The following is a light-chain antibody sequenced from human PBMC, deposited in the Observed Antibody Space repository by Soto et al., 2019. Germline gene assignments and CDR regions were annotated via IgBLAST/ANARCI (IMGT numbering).Light chain of an antibody. CDR1: QSITSY. CDR3: QQRSNWPQIT. V-gene: IGKV3-11*01. Sequence: EIVLTQSPATLSLSLGEGATLSFRARQSITSYLAWYQQKPGQAPRLLIYDVSNRATGIPARFSGSGSGTDFTLTIGSLEPEDFAVYYCQQRSNWPQITFGQGTRLEIK. J-gene: IGKJ5*01. CDR2: DVS.